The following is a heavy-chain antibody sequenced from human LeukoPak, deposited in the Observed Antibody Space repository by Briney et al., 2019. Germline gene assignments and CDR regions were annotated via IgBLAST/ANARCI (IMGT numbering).Heavy chain of an antibody. CDR2: INPKTGDR. CDR3: ARDYYGIDA. V-gene: IGHV1-2*02. CDR1: GYTFTGQY. Sequence: ASVKVSCKASGYTFTGQYLYWARKTPGQGLEWMGWINPKTGDRDSAQNFRDSVTMTRDTSISTVYMDASRLNSAEPAVYYSARDYYGIDAWGQGTTVTVSS. J-gene: IGHJ6*02.